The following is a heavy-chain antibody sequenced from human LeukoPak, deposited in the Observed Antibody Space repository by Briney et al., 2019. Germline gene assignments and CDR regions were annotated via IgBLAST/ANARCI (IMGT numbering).Heavy chain of an antibody. CDR2: ISAYNGNT. CDR3: ARDALYDYVWGSYRYEDY. J-gene: IGHJ4*02. V-gene: IGHV1-18*01. D-gene: IGHD3-16*02. CDR1: GGTFSSYA. Sequence: ASVKVSCKASGGTFSSYAISWVRQAPGQGLEWMGWISAYNGNTNYAQKLQGRVTMTTDTSTSTAYMELRSLRSDDTAVYYCARDALYDYVWGSYRYEDYWGQGTLVTVSS.